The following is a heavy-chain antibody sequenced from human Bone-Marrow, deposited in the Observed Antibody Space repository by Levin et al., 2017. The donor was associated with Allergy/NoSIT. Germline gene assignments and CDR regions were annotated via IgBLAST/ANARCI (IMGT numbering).Heavy chain of an antibody. D-gene: IGHD3-16*01. CDR1: GFTFSSYA. V-gene: IGHV3-30*04. CDR2: ISYDGSNK. J-gene: IGHJ6*02. CDR3: ARAGQLGGAPVHYYGMDV. Sequence: GGSLRLSCAASGFTFSSYAMHWVRQAPGKGLEWVAVISYDGSNKYYADSVKGRFTISRDNSKNTLYLQMNSLRAEDTAVYYCARAGQLGGAPVHYYGMDVWGQGTTVTVSS.